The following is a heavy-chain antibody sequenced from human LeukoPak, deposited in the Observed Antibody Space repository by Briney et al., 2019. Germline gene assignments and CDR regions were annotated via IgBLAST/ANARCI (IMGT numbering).Heavy chain of an antibody. D-gene: IGHD3-3*01. V-gene: IGHV1-46*01. J-gene: IGHJ6*02. CDR2: INPSGGST. Sequence: ASVKVSCKASGYTFTSYYMHWVRQAPGQGLEWMGIINPSGGSTSYAQKFQGRVTITADESTSTAYMELSSLRSEDTAVYYCARDKEYDFWSVEHYYYYGMDVWGQGTTVTVSS. CDR3: ARDKEYDFWSVEHYYYYGMDV. CDR1: GYTFTSYY.